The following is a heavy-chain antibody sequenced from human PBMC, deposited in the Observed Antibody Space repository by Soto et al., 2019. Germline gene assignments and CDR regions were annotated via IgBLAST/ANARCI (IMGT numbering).Heavy chain of an antibody. CDR3: ASAYRPSTRTYLNWLAP. CDR1: GGSISSYY. CDR2: IYHSGST. D-gene: IGHD2-2*01. Sequence: SETLSLTCTVSGGSISSYYRSWIRQPPGKGLEWVGYIYHSGSTYYNPSLKSRVTISVDRSKNRFSLNLNSVTAADTAVYYCASAYRPSTRTYLNWLAPWGQRTLVTGSS. J-gene: IGHJ5*02. V-gene: IGHV4-59*04.